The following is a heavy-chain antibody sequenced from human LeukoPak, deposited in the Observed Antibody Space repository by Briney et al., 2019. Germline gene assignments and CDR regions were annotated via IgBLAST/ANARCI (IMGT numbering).Heavy chain of an antibody. Sequence: SETLSLTCTVSGGSISSSSYYWGWIRQPPGKGLEWIGSIYYSGSTYYNPSLKSRVTISVDTSKNQFSLKLSSVTAADTAVYYCASRSNYRSYYFDHWGQGTLVTVSS. D-gene: IGHD4-11*01. CDR2: IYYSGST. CDR1: GGSISSSSYY. J-gene: IGHJ4*02. V-gene: IGHV4-39*01. CDR3: ASRSNYRSYYFDH.